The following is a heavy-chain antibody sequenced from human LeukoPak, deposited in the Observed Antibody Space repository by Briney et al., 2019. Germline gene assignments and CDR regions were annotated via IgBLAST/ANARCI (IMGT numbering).Heavy chain of an antibody. CDR2: INHSGST. CDR1: GGSFSGYY. V-gene: IGHV4-34*01. Sequence: SETLSLTCAVYGGSFSGYYWSWIRQPPGKGLEWIGEINHSGSTNYNPSLRSRVTISVDTSKNQFSLKLSFVTAADTAMYYCARSDYHNSGSHTVFDAFDIWGQGTRVTVSS. CDR3: ARSDYHNSGSHTVFDAFDI. D-gene: IGHD3-10*01. J-gene: IGHJ3*02.